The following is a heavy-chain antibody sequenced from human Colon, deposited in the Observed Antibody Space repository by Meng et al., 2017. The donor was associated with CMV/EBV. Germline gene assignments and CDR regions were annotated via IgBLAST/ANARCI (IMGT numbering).Heavy chain of an antibody. CDR1: GFTFNTYG. D-gene: IGHD3-10*01. J-gene: IGHJ4*02. CDR3: AKVLGEYTYGLGTKEIDY. V-gene: IGHV3-30*02. CDR2: IRFEGSDK. Sequence: GGSLRLSCAASGFTFNTYGMHWVRQAPGKGLEWVAFIRFEGSDKYYTDSVKGRFTISRVNSKNTLSLQMNSLRAEDTAVYYCAKVLGEYTYGLGTKEIDYWGQGTLVTVSS.